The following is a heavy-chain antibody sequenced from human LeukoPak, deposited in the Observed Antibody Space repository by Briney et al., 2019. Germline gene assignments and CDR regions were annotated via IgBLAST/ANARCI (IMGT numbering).Heavy chain of an antibody. V-gene: IGHV3-23*01. Sequence: AGGSLRLSCAASGFTFSSYAMSWVRQAPGKGLEWVSAISGSGGSTYYADSVKGRFTISRDNSKNTLYLQMNSLRAEDTAVYYCAKDGIVDTAMVNWFDPWGQGTLVTVSS. CDR2: ISGSGGST. CDR3: AKDGIVDTAMVNWFDP. D-gene: IGHD5-18*01. CDR1: GFTFSSYA. J-gene: IGHJ5*02.